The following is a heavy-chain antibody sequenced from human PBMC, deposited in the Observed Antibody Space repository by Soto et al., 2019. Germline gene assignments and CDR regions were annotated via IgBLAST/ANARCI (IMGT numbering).Heavy chain of an antibody. Sequence: TLSLTCTVSGGSISSGGYYWSWIRQHPGKGLEWIGYIYYSGSTYYNPSLKSRVTISVDTSKNQFSLKLSSVTAADTAVYYCARDSGPYSSSSIDYWGQGTLVTVSS. CDR2: IYYSGST. D-gene: IGHD6-6*01. CDR1: GGSISSGGYY. CDR3: ARDSGPYSSSSIDY. V-gene: IGHV4-31*03. J-gene: IGHJ4*02.